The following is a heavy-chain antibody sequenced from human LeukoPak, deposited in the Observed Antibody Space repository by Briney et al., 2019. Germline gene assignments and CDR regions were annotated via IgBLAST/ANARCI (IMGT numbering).Heavy chain of an antibody. J-gene: IGHJ4*02. CDR2: IIPIFGTA. D-gene: IGHD3-10*01. CDR3: ARSRKRGDYGSSCDY. CDR1: GATFSSYA. Sequence: SVKVSCKASGATFSSYAISWVRQPPGQGLEWMGGIIPIFGTANYAQKFQGRVTITADKSTSTAYMELSSLRSEDTAVYYCARSRKRGDYGSSCDYWGQGTLVTVSS. V-gene: IGHV1-69*06.